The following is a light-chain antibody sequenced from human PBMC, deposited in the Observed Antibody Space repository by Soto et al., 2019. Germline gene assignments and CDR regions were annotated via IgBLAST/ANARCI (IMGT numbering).Light chain of an antibody. CDR3: CSYAGSSTFYYV. CDR2: EVS. V-gene: IGLV2-23*02. J-gene: IGLJ1*01. Sequence: QSALAQPASVSGSPGQSITISCTGTNSDVGSYFLVSWYQQHPGKAPKLMIYEVSKRPSGVSNRFSGSKSGNTASLTISVLQAEDEADYYCCSYAGSSTFYYVFGTGTKVTVL. CDR1: NSDVGSYFL.